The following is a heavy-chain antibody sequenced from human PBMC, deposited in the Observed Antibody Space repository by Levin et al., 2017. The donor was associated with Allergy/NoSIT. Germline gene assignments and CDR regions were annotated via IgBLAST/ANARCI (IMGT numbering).Heavy chain of an antibody. CDR1: GFSVSTNY. V-gene: IGHV3-53*01. CDR3: ARDQFLHGSASGGWFDP. J-gene: IGHJ5*02. D-gene: IGHD3-10*01. Sequence: GESLKISCAASGFSVSTNYMNWIRQAPGKGLEWVSVIYSDGRTIYADSVKGRVTISRDNLKNTLYLQMNSLGVDDTAVYYCARDQFLHGSASGGWFDPWGQGTLVTVSS. CDR2: IYSDGRT.